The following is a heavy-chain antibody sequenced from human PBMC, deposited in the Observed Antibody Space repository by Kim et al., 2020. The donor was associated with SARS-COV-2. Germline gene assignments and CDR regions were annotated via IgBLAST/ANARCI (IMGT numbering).Heavy chain of an antibody. CDR2: IKEDESEK. CDR3: GRSLGLDTDDV. D-gene: IGHD5-18*01. J-gene: IGHJ3*01. CDR1: GLTFSSDW. Sequence: GGSLRLSCAASGLTFSSDWMNWVRQAPGKGLEWVATIKEDESEKYYVESVKGRFTVSRDNAKNSLYLQMNSLRAEDTAVYYCGRSLGLDTDDVWGQGTTVTVSS. V-gene: IGHV3-7*03.